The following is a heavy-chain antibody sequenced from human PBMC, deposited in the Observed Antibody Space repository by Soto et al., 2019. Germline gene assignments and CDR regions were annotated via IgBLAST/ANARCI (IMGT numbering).Heavy chain of an antibody. D-gene: IGHD6-13*01. CDR1: GGTFSSYA. V-gene: IGHV1-69*13. J-gene: IGHJ6*02. Sequence: SVKVSCKASGGTFSSYAISWVRQAPGQGLEWMGGIIPIFGTANYAQKFQGRVTITADESTSTAYMELSSLRSEDTAVYYCASVIAADGYYYYYGMDVWGQGTTFTVSS. CDR2: IIPIFGTA. CDR3: ASVIAADGYYYYYGMDV.